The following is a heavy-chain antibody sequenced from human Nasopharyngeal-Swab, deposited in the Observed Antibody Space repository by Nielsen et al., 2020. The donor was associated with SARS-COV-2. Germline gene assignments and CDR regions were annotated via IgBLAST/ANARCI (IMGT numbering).Heavy chain of an antibody. Sequence: GESLKISCAASGFNFTDYGMHWVRQAPGKGLEWVAVVSGDGETKFYADSVKGRFTISRDNSENTLYLHLSSLTTEDTALYYWARPPPAAGGSGLDYWGQGTLVTVSS. D-gene: IGHD6-13*01. CDR1: GFNFTDYG. V-gene: IGHV3-30*03. CDR3: ARPPPAAGGSGLDY. CDR2: VSGDGETK. J-gene: IGHJ4*02.